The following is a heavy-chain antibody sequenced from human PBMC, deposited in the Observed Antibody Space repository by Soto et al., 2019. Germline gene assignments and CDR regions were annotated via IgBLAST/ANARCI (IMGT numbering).Heavy chain of an antibody. D-gene: IGHD1-26*01. CDR2: IYSGGST. CDR1: GFTVSSNY. Sequence: GGSLRLSCAASGFTVSSNYMSWVRQAPGKGLEWVSVIYSGGSTYYADSVKGRFTISRDNSKNTLYLQMNSLRAEDTAVYYCARDSGGGSYWRVPVDYLGQGTLVTVSS. V-gene: IGHV3-53*01. CDR3: ARDSGGGSYWRVPVDY. J-gene: IGHJ4*02.